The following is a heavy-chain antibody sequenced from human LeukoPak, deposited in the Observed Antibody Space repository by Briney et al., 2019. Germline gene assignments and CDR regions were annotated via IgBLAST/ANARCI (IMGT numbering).Heavy chain of an antibody. CDR1: GGSISSSSYY. J-gene: IGHJ5*02. CDR3: ARDRGWPSYYYDSSGYYYGGHWFDP. D-gene: IGHD3-22*01. Sequence: SETLSLTCTVSGGSISSSSYYWGWIRQPPGKGLEWIGSSYYSGSTYYNPSLKSRVTISVDTSKNQFSLKLSSVTAADTAVYYCARDRGWPSYYYDSSGYYYGGHWFDPWGQGTLVTVSS. CDR2: SYYSGST. V-gene: IGHV4-39*07.